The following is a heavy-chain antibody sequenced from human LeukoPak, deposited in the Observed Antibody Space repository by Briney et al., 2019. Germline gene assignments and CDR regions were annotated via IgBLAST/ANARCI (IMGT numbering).Heavy chain of an antibody. CDR1: GESFRDYF. CDR3: ATRSSTLAAARCFDD. V-gene: IGHV4-34*01. J-gene: IGHJ4*03. D-gene: IGHD6-6*01. Sequence: SETLSLTRVVRGESFRDYFWRWIRQVPGKGLEGIGEIDHRGSSNYNPPLKSRATISVDTSKNHFSLSLTSVTAADTAVYYCATRSSTLAAARCFDDWGQGTVVTVSS. CDR2: IDHRGSS.